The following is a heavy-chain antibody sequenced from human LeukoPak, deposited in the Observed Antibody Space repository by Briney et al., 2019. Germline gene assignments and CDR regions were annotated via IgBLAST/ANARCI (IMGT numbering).Heavy chain of an antibody. D-gene: IGHD5-18*01. CDR1: GYTFSSYG. J-gene: IGHJ4*02. CDR2: VSGYSGNT. Sequence: ASVKVSGKASGYTFSSYGISWVRQAPGQGLEWMGWVSGYSGNTKYAQKVHDRITMPTDTTTSTAYTELRSLRSDDPAVYYCARDVDSTMVLFDYWGEGTLVTVSS. CDR3: ARDVDSTMVLFDY. V-gene: IGHV1-18*01.